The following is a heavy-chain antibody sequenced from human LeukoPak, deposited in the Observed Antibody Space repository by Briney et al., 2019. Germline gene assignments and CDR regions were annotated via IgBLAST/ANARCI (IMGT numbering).Heavy chain of an antibody. V-gene: IGHV4-59*08. CDR1: GDSISSYS. CDR2: IHYSGST. CDR3: ARTIVGATVYFDY. Sequence: SETLSLTCIVSGDSISSYSWSWIRQPPGKGLEWIGYIHYSGSTNYNPSLKRRVTIGVDTSKNQFSLRLNSVTAADTAVYYCARTIVGATVYFDYWGQGTLVTVSS. J-gene: IGHJ4*02. D-gene: IGHD1-26*01.